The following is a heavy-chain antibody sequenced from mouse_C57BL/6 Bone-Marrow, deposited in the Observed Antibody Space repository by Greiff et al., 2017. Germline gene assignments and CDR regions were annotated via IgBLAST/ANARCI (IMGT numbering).Heavy chain of an antibody. CDR1: GYTFTDYY. D-gene: IGHD2-4*01. Sequence: VQLKQSGASVKLSCKASGYTFTDYYITWVKQRPGQGLEWIARIYPGSGNTYYNEKFKGKATLTAEKSSSTAYMQLSSLTSEDSAVYFCARDDYDDDYWGQGTTLTVSS. V-gene: IGHV1-76*01. CDR2: IYPGSGNT. CDR3: ARDDYDDDY. J-gene: IGHJ2*01.